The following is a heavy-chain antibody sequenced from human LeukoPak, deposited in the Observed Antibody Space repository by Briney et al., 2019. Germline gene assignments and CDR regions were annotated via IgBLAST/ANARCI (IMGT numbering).Heavy chain of an antibody. V-gene: IGHV1-3*01. CDR1: GYTFTSYA. D-gene: IGHD5-24*01. Sequence: EASVTVSCKASGYTFTSYAMHWVRQAPGQRLEWMGWINAGNGNTKYSQKFQGRVTITRDTSASTAYMELSSLRSEDTAVYYCARPSRWLQYLYFDYWGQGTLVTVSS. CDR3: ARPSRWLQYLYFDY. J-gene: IGHJ4*02. CDR2: INAGNGNT.